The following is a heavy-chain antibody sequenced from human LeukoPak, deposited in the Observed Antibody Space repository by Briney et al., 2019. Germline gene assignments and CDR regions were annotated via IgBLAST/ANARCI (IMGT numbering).Heavy chain of an antibody. CDR2: INHSGST. D-gene: IGHD3-3*01. CDR1: GGSFSGYY. J-gene: IGHJ6*03. Sequence: PSETLSLTCAVYGGSFSGYYWSWIRQPPGKGLEWIGEINHSGSTNYNPSLKSRVTISVDTSKSQFSLKLSSVTAADTAVYYCARVEGYCDFWSGSRYYYYMDVWGKGTTVTVSS. V-gene: IGHV4-34*01. CDR3: ARVEGYCDFWSGSRYYYYMDV.